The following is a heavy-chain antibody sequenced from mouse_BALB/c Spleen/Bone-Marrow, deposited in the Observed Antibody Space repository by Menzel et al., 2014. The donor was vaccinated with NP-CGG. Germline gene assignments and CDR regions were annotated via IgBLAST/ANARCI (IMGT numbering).Heavy chain of an antibody. D-gene: IGHD2-3*01. CDR3: ASALGGGYCYAMDY. Sequence: VKLVESGAELAKHGAPVKLSCKASGYTFTSYWMNWVKQRPGRGLEGIGRVAPSDSETHYNQKFKDKATLTVDKSSSTAYIQLSSLTSEDSAVYYCASALGGGYCYAMDYWGQGTSVPISS. CDR2: VAPSDSET. CDR1: GYTFTSYW. J-gene: IGHJ4*01. V-gene: IGHV1-69*02.